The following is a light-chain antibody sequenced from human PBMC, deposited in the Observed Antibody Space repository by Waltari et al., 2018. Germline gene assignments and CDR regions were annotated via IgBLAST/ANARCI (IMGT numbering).Light chain of an antibody. CDR1: QGIGIW. V-gene: IGKV1-12*01. J-gene: IGKJ5*01. CDR2: GAS. Sequence: DIQMTQSPSSVSASLGDRVTITCRASQGIGIWLVWYQQKLGEAPKLLIYGASILQRGVPSRFSGSGSGTDFTLTISSLQPEDCATYYCQQANSFPRNFGQGTRLDIK. CDR3: QQANSFPRN.